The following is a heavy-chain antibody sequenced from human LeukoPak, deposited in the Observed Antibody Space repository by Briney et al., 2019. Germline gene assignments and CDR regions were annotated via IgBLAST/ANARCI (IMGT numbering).Heavy chain of an antibody. CDR2: ISSSSSYI. CDR3: ARGQQLVIWRDWFDP. CDR1: GFTFSSYS. J-gene: IGHJ5*02. Sequence: GGSLRLSCAASGFTFSSYSMNWVRQAPGKGLEWVSSISSSSSYIYYADSVKGRFTISRDNAKNSLYLQMNSLRAEDTALYYCARGQQLVIWRDWFDPWGQGTLVTVSS. V-gene: IGHV3-21*04. D-gene: IGHD6-13*01.